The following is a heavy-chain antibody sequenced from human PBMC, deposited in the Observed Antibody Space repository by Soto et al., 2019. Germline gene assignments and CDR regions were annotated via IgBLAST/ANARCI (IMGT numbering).Heavy chain of an antibody. CDR1: GGSISSSSYY. Sequence: PSETLCLTCTVSGGSISSSSYYWGWIRQPPGKGLEWIGSIYYSGSTYYNPSLKSRVTISVDTSKNQFSLKLSSVTAADTAVYYCAREDKLTTVGWFDPWGQGTLVTVSS. D-gene: IGHD4-4*01. CDR2: IYYSGST. CDR3: AREDKLTTVGWFDP. J-gene: IGHJ5*02. V-gene: IGHV4-39*01.